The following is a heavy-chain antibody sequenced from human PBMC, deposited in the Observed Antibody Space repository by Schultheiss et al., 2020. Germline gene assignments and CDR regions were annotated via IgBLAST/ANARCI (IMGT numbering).Heavy chain of an antibody. D-gene: IGHD3-3*01. Sequence: SETLSLTCTVSGGSFRTYYWSWVRQPPGKGLEWIGYIFYSGSTNYNLSLKSRVNISIDTSKKQFSLKLSSVTAADTAVYYCARLGAEGSGVVIPYYFDYWGQGTLVTV. CDR3: ARLGAEGSGVVIPYYFDY. CDR2: IFYSGST. J-gene: IGHJ4*02. CDR1: GGSFRTYY. V-gene: IGHV4-59*08.